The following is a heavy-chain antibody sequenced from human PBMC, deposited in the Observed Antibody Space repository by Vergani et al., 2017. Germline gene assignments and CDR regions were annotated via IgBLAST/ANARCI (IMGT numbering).Heavy chain of an antibody. CDR1: GFTFSSYS. J-gene: IGHJ4*02. CDR3: ARALGGFLGHCSSTSCYASDY. D-gene: IGHD2-2*01. V-gene: IGHV3-21*01. Sequence: EVQLVESGGGLVKPGGSLRLSCAASGFTFSSYSMNWVRQAPGKGLEWVSSISSSSSYIYYADSVKGRFTISRDNAKNSLYLQMNSLRAEDTAVYYCARALGGFLGHCSSTSCYASDYWGQGTLVTVSS. CDR2: ISSSSSYI.